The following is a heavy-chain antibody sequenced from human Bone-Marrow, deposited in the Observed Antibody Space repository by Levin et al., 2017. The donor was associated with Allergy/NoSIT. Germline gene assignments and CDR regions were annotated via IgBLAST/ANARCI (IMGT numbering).Heavy chain of an antibody. V-gene: IGHV3-13*01. J-gene: IGHJ6*02. CDR2: IGTAGDT. CDR3: ARAGMIRGVIIKGKYYYYYGMDV. D-gene: IGHD3-10*01. Sequence: LSLTCAASGFTFSSFDMHWVRQVTGKGLEWVSGIGTAGDTYYSGSVKGRFTISRENAKNSLYLQMNSLRAGDTAVYYCARAGMIRGVIIKGKYYYYYGMDVWGQGTTVTVSS. CDR1: GFTFSSFD.